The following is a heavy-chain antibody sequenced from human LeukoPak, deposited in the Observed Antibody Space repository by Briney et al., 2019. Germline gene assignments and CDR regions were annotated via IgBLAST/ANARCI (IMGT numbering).Heavy chain of an antibody. CDR1: GFTFSSYS. CDR2: ISSTGTYI. CDR3: ARDPSVVPAAVNWFDP. J-gene: IGHJ5*02. Sequence: GGSLRLSYAASGFTFSSYSMNWVRQAPGKGLEWVSSISSTGTYIYYADSVKGRFTISRDNAKNSLYLQMNSLRAEDTAVYYCARDPSVVPAAVNWFDPWGQGTLVTVSS. D-gene: IGHD2-2*01. V-gene: IGHV3-21*01.